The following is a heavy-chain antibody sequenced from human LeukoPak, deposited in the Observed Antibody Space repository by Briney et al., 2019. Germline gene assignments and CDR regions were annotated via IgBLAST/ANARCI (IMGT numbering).Heavy chain of an antibody. CDR1: GYNFANRW. D-gene: IGHD6-13*01. CDR3: ARREGQQLVY. CDR2: MYPGDSDT. J-gene: IGHJ4*02. Sequence: GESLKISCKGSGYNFANRWIGWVRQMPGKGLEWMGIMYPGDSDTRYSPSFEGQVTISADKSITTAYLQWSSLKASDTAMYYCARREGQQLVYWGQGTLVTVSS. V-gene: IGHV5-51*01.